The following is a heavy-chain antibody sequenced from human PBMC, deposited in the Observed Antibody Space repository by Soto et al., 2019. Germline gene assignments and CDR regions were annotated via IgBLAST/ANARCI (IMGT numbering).Heavy chain of an antibody. CDR3: AILPDGSGSSPPGFDY. CDR2: IIPIFGTA. J-gene: IGHJ4*02. D-gene: IGHD3-10*01. CDR1: GGTFSSYA. Sequence: QVQLVQSGAEVKKPGSSVKVSCKASGGTFSSYAISWVRQAPGQGLEWMGGIIPIFGTANYAQKFQGRVTITADESTSTAYMALSSLRSEDTAVYYCAILPDGSGSSPPGFDYWGQGTLVTVSS. V-gene: IGHV1-69*01.